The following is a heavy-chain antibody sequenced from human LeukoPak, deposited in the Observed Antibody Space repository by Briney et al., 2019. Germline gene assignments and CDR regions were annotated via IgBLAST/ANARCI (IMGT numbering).Heavy chain of an antibody. D-gene: IGHD3/OR15-3a*01. CDR2: IKSKTDGGTT. Sequence: PGGSLRLSCAASGFTFSNAWMSWVRQAPGKGLEWVGRIKSKTDGGTTDYAAPVKGRFTISRDDSKNTLYLQMNSLKTEDTAVYYCTAGTGYSDFDYWGRGTLVTVSS. CDR1: GFTFSNAW. J-gene: IGHJ2*01. CDR3: TAGTGYSDFDY. V-gene: IGHV3-15*01.